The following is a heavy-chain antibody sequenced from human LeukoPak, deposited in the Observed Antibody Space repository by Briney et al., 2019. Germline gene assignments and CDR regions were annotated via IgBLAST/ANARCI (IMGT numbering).Heavy chain of an antibody. CDR1: GYTFTSYY. D-gene: IGHD2-2*01. J-gene: IGHJ4*02. V-gene: IGHV1-46*01. CDR2: INPSGGST. Sequence: ASVKVSCKASGYTFTSYYMHWVRQAPGQGLEWMGIINPSGGSTSYAQKFQGRVTMTRDTSTSTVYMELSSLRGEDTAVYYCVKFRGQLLSSYYFDYWGQGTLVTVSS. CDR3: VKFRGQLLSSYYFDY.